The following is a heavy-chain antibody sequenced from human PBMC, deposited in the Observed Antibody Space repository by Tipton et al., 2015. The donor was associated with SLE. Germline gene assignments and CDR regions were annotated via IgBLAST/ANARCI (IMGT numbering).Heavy chain of an antibody. J-gene: IGHJ4*02. CDR1: GGSISSYY. Sequence: TLSLTCTVSGGSISSYYWSWIRQPPGKGLEWIGEINHSGSTNYNPSLKSRVTISVDTSKNQFSLKLSSVTAADTAVYYCARGRVAAGNYWGQGTLVTVSS. CDR2: INHSGST. D-gene: IGHD6-13*01. CDR3: ARGRVAAGNY. V-gene: IGHV4-34*01.